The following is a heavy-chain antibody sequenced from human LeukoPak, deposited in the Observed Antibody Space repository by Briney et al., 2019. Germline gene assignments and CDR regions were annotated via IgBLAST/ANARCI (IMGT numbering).Heavy chain of an antibody. D-gene: IGHD5-12*01. CDR3: ARGGGYDLVYYYMDV. Sequence: GGSLRLSCAASGFTFDNYAMSWVRQAPGKGLEWVSTIRGSGGSTYYADSVKGRFTISRDNPKNTLYLQMNSLRAGDTAVYYCARGGGYDLVYYYMDVWGKGTTVTVSS. CDR1: GFTFDNYA. V-gene: IGHV3-23*01. CDR2: IRGSGGST. J-gene: IGHJ6*03.